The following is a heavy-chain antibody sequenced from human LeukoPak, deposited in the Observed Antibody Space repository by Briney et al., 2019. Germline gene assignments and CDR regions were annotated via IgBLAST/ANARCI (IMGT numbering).Heavy chain of an antibody. CDR2: ISAYNGNT. Sequence: GASVKVSCKASGYTFTSYGISWVRQAPGQGLEWMGWISAYNGNTNRAQKFQGRVTMTTDTSTSTAYMELRSLRSDGTAVYYCARAIAAAATGDYWGQGTLVTVSS. J-gene: IGHJ4*02. D-gene: IGHD6-13*01. CDR3: ARAIAAAATGDY. V-gene: IGHV1-18*01. CDR1: GYTFTSYG.